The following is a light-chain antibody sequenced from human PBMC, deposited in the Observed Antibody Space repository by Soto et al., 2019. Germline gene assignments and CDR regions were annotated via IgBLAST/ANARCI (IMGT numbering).Light chain of an antibody. CDR3: QSYDSSLSGVV. V-gene: IGLV1-40*01. Sequence: QSVLTQPPSVSGAPGQRVTISCTGSSSNIGAGCDVHWYQQLPGTAPKLLIYGNSNRPSGVPDRFSGSKSGTSASLAITGLQSDYEPDYYCQSYDSSLSGVVFGRGTKLTVL. J-gene: IGLJ2*01. CDR1: SSNIGAGCD. CDR2: GNS.